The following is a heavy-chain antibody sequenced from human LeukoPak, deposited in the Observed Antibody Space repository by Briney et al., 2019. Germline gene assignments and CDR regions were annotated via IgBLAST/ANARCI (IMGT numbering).Heavy chain of an antibody. J-gene: IGHJ5*02. D-gene: IGHD1-14*01. CDR1: GGTFSSYV. CDR2: IIPILGIA. CDR3: ASHRNVDQNWFDP. Sequence: SVKVSCKASGGTFSSYVISWVRQAPGQGLEWMGRIIPILGIANYAQKFQGRVTITADKSTSTAYMELSSLRSEDTAVYYCASHRNVDQNWFDPWGQGTLVTVSS. V-gene: IGHV1-69*04.